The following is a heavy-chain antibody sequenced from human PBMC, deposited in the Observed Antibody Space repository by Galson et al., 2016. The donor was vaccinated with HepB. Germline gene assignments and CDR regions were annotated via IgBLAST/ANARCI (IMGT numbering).Heavy chain of an antibody. Sequence: SLRLSCAASGFTFGTYWMHWLRQVPGKGLVWVARINIDGSATNYADSAKGRFTVSRDNAQNTLFLQMDSLRDDDTAVYYCAREEITVVGGVITPRFDSWGQGTLVTVPS. J-gene: IGHJ5*01. CDR1: GFTFGTYW. V-gene: IGHV3-74*01. D-gene: IGHD3-10*01. CDR3: AREEITVVGGVITPRFDS. CDR2: INIDGSAT.